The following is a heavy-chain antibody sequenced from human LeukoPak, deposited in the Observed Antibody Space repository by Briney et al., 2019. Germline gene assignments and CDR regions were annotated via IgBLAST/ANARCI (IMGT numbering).Heavy chain of an antibody. CDR1: GGSISSYY. CDR3: ARVGYSSSWYPGYFDY. D-gene: IGHD6-13*01. J-gene: IGHJ4*02. CDR2: IYHSGST. V-gene: IGHV4-59*01. Sequence: SETLSLTCTVSGGSISSYYWSWIRQPPGKGLEWIGEIYHSGSTNYNPSLKSRVTISVDTSKNQFSPKLSSVTAADTAVYYCARVGYSSSWYPGYFDYWGQGTLVTVSS.